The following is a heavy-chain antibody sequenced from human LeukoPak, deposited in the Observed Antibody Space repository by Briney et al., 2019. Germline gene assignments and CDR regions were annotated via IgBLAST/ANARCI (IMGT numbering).Heavy chain of an antibody. CDR2: IYYSGST. CDR1: GGSISSYY. D-gene: IGHD3-3*01. Sequence: KPSETLSLTCTVSGGSISSYYWSWVRQPPGKGLEWIGYIYYSGSTNYNPSLKSRVTISVDTSKNQFSLKLSSVPAADTAVYYCARGTGYDFWSGYYTANYFDYWGQGTLVTVSS. V-gene: IGHV4-59*01. CDR3: ARGTGYDFWSGYYTANYFDY. J-gene: IGHJ4*02.